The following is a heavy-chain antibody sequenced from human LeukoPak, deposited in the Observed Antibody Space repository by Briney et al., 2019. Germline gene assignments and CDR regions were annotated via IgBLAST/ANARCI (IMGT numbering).Heavy chain of an antibody. CDR1: GFTFTYYN. J-gene: IGHJ6*03. Sequence: PGGSLRLSCAASGFTFTYYNMNWVRQAPGKGLEWLSYINYSSSTIYYVDSVKGRFTISRDNAKISLYLQMNSLRVEDTAVYYCARDLGGYMDVWGKGTTVTVSS. V-gene: IGHV3-48*01. CDR2: INYSSSTI. CDR3: ARDLGGYMDV.